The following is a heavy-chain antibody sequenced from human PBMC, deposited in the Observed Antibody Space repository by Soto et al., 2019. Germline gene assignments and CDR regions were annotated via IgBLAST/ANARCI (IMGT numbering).Heavy chain of an antibody. CDR2: IHSSGST. D-gene: IGHD6-13*01. J-gene: IGHJ5*02. Sequence: SETLSLTCTVSGASMNIYHWSWIRQPAGKGLEWIGLIHSSGSTNYNPSLKSRVTMSVDTSKNQFSLRLMSRTAADTAVYYCARDQGVAAAGITWFDPWGQGSLVTVSS. CDR3: ARDQGVAAAGITWFDP. V-gene: IGHV4-4*07. CDR1: GASMNIYH.